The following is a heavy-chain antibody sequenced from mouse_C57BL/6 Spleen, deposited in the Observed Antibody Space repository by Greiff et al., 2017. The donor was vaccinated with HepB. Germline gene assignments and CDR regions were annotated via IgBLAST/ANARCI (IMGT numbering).Heavy chain of an antibody. CDR1: GYTFTSYW. CDR3: ARGGGKETPGFAY. J-gene: IGHJ3*01. D-gene: IGHD1-1*02. V-gene: IGHV1-69*01. CDR2: IDPSDSYT. Sequence: VQLQQPGAELVMPGASVKLSCKASGYTFTSYWMHWVKQRPGQGLEWIGEIDPSDSYTNYNQKFKGKSTLTVDKSSSTAYMQLSSLTSEDSAVYYCARGGGKETPGFAYWGQGTLVTVSA.